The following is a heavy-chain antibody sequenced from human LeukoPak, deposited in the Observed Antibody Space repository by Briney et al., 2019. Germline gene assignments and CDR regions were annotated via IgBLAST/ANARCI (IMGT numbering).Heavy chain of an antibody. CDR1: GFTFSSYG. CDR2: ISGSGGST. Sequence: PGGSLRLSCAASGFTFSSYGMSWVRQAPGKGLEWVSAISGSGGSTYYADSVKGRFTISRDNSNNTLYVQMNSLRAEDTAVYYCARDGLWLVDLGPYYFDYWGQGTLVTVSS. D-gene: IGHD6-19*01. CDR3: ARDGLWLVDLGPYYFDY. J-gene: IGHJ4*02. V-gene: IGHV3-23*01.